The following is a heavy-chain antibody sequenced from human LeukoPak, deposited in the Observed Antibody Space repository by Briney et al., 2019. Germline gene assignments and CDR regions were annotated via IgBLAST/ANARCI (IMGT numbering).Heavy chain of an antibody. Sequence: PSETLSLTCTVSGGSISSSSYYWGWIRQPPGKGLEWIGSIYYSGSTYYNPSLKSRVTISVDTSKNQFSLKLSSVTAADTAVFYCARHTVGIVVVPAAAPVDYWGRGTLVTVSS. CDR1: GGSISSSSYY. CDR2: IYYSGST. CDR3: ARHTVGIVVVPAAAPVDY. V-gene: IGHV4-39*01. D-gene: IGHD2-2*03. J-gene: IGHJ4*02.